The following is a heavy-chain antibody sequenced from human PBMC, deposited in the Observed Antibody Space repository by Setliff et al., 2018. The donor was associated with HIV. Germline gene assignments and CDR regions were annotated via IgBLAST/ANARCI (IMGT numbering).Heavy chain of an antibody. V-gene: IGHV1-69*13. J-gene: IGHJ4*02. CDR2: IIAMLATA. Sequence: SVKVSCKASGYTFTSYYIHWVRQAPGQGLEWMGGIIAMLATANYAQKFKGRVTITADESTSTAYIELRSLRSDDTAVYYCARDDDYISSSGLGYWGQGTLVTVSS. CDR1: GYTFTSYY. CDR3: ARDDDYISSSGLGY. D-gene: IGHD6-6*01.